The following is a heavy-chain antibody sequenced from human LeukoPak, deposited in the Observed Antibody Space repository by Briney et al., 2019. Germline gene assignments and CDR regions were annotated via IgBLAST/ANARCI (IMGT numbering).Heavy chain of an antibody. V-gene: IGHV4-39*07. CDR1: GGSISSSTYY. D-gene: IGHD6-19*01. J-gene: IGHJ4*02. CDR3: ARWQDGRAGPGHFDY. CDR2: IYHSGST. Sequence: SETLSLTCTVSGGSISSSTYYWGWIRQPPGKGLEWIGSIYHSGSTYYNPSLKSRVTTSVDTSKNQFSLKLSSVTAADTAVYYCARWQDGRAGPGHFDYWGQGSLVTVSS.